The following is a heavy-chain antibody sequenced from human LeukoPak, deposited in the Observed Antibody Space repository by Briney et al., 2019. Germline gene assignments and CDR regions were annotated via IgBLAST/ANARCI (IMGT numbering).Heavy chain of an antibody. CDR2: FYHSGST. J-gene: IGHJ5*02. CDR3: ARDRIPFDP. Sequence: PSETLSLTCAVSGYSISSGYYWGWIRQPPGKGLEWIGTFYHSGSTYYNPSLKSRVTISVDTSKNQFSLKLSSVTAADTAVYYCARDRIPFDPWGQGTLVTVSS. D-gene: IGHD2-21*01. V-gene: IGHV4-38-2*02. CDR1: GYSISSGYY.